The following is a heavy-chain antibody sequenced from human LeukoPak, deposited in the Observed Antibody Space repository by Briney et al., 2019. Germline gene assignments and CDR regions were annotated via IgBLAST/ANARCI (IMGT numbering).Heavy chain of an antibody. CDR1: GGSISSYY. V-gene: IGHV4-59*01. CDR2: VYYTGST. D-gene: IGHD6-13*01. CDR3: ARISSSNWYSERGAFDV. Sequence: SETLSLTCTVSGGSISSYYWSWVRQPPGKGLEWIGFVYYTGSTNYSPSLKSRVTISVDTSKNQFSLKLRSVTAADTAVYYCARISSSNWYSERGAFDVWGQGTMVTVSS. J-gene: IGHJ3*01.